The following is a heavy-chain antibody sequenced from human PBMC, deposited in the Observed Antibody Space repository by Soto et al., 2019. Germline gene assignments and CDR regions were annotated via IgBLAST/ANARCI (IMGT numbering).Heavy chain of an antibody. D-gene: IGHD3-9*01. CDR2: IIPIFGTA. CDR3: AIGATYYDILTGYYIWFDP. CDR1: GGTFSSYA. J-gene: IGHJ5*02. Sequence: QVQLVQSGAEVKKPGPSVKVSCKASGGTFSSYAISWVRQAPGQGLEWMGGIIPIFGTANYAQKFQGRVTITAAESTSTAYMELSSLRSEDTAVYYCAIGATYYDILTGYYIWFDPWGQGTLVTVSS. V-gene: IGHV1-69*01.